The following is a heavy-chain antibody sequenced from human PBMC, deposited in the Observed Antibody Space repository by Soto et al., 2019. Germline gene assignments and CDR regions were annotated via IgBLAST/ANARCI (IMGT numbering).Heavy chain of an antibody. CDR2: ISGSGGST. V-gene: IGHV3-23*01. CDR1: GFTFSSYA. CDR3: AKSYGDYVHSVSYYYYYMDV. J-gene: IGHJ6*03. D-gene: IGHD4-17*01. Sequence: GGSLRLSCAASGFTFSSYAMSWVRQAPGKGLEWVSAISGSGGSTYYADSVKGRFTISRDNSKNTLYLQMNSLRAEDTAVYYCAKSYGDYVHSVSYYYYYMDVWGKGTTVTVSS.